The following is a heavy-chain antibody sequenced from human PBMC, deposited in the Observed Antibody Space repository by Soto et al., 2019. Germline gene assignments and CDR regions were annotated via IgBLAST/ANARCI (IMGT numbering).Heavy chain of an antibody. D-gene: IGHD3-3*01. CDR2: ISGSGGST. V-gene: IGHV3-23*01. Sequence: EVQLLESGGGLVQPGGSLRLSCAASGFTFSSYAMSWVRQAPGKGLEWVSAISGSGGSTYYADSVKGRFTISRDNSKKPLYLQMNSLRAEDTDVYYCAKAPYDFWSGYSPLDFDYWGQGTLVTVSS. CDR1: GFTFSSYA. J-gene: IGHJ4*02. CDR3: AKAPYDFWSGYSPLDFDY.